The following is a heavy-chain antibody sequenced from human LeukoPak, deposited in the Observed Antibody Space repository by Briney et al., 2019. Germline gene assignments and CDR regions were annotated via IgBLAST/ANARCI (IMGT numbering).Heavy chain of an antibody. CDR3: ATDPVSSATTFDY. CDR2: FDPEDGET. V-gene: IGHV1-24*01. D-gene: IGHD1-1*01. J-gene: IGHJ4*02. CDR1: GYTLTELS. Sequence: ASVKVSCKVSGYTLTELSMHWVRQAPGKGLEWMGGFDPEDGETIHAQKFQGRVTMTEDTSTDTAYMELSSLRSVDTAVYYCATDPVSSATTFDYWGQGTLVTVSS.